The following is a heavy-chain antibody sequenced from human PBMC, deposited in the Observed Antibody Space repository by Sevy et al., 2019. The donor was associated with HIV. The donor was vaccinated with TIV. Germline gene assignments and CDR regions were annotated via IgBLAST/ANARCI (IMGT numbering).Heavy chain of an antibody. V-gene: IGHV3-11*01. D-gene: IGHD5-18*01. CDR2: ISSTRGSTT. J-gene: IGHJ4*02. CDR3: GRESWNTDLDY. Sequence: GGSLRLSCAGSGSIFSDYYMSWIRQAPGKGLEWISYISSTRGSTTHYAESVKGRFTISRDNAMNSRYLQMNSLRVEDTAVYYCGRESWNTDLDYWGQGTLVTVSS. CDR1: GSIFSDYY.